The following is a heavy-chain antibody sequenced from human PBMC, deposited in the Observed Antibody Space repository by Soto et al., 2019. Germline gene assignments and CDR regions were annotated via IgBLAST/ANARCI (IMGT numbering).Heavy chain of an antibody. J-gene: IGHJ6*03. CDR2: ISYDGSNK. Sequence: PGGSLRLSCAASGFTFSSYGMHWVRQAPGKGLEWVAVISYDGSNKYYADSVKGRFTISRDNSKNTLYLQMNSLRAEDTAVYYCAKDLTVTTWEDYYYMDVWSKGTTVTVSS. V-gene: IGHV3-30*18. CDR3: AKDLTVTTWEDYYYMDV. D-gene: IGHD4-4*01. CDR1: GFTFSSYG.